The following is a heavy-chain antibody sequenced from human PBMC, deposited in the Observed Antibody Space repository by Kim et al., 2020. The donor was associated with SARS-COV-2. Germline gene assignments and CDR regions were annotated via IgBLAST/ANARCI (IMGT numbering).Heavy chain of an antibody. V-gene: IGHV3-23*01. CDR3: AKDLAPYYGSGSYIYYYYGMDV. Sequence: GGSLRLSCAASGFTFSSYAMSWVRQAPGKGLEWVSAISGSGGSTYYADSVKGRFTISRDNSKNTLYLQMNSLRAEDTAVYYCAKDLAPYYGSGSYIYYYYGMDVWGQGTTVTVSS. CDR2: ISGSGGST. CDR1: GFTFSSYA. D-gene: IGHD3-10*01. J-gene: IGHJ6*02.